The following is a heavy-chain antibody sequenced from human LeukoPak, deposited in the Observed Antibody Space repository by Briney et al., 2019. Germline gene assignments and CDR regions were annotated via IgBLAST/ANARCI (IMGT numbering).Heavy chain of an antibody. CDR1: GYTFTSYA. Sequence: ASVKVSCKASGYTFTSYAMHWVRQDPGQRLEWMGWINAGNGNTKYSQKLQGRVTITRDTSATTAYMELSSLRSEDTAVYYCARDHSSSWYFDYWGQGTLVTVSS. CDR2: INAGNGNT. D-gene: IGHD6-13*01. J-gene: IGHJ4*02. CDR3: ARDHSSSWYFDY. V-gene: IGHV1-3*01.